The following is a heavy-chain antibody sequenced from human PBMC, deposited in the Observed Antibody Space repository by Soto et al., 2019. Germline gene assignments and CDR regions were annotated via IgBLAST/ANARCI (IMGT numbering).Heavy chain of an antibody. CDR2: ISAYNGNT. CDR1: DYTFTSYG. CDR3: ARDAAAGLNDY. V-gene: IGHV1-18*01. Sequence: QVQLVQSGAEVKKPGASVKVSCKASDYTFTSYGISWVRQAPGQGLEWMGWISAYNGNTKYVQKLQGRVTITTDTSTSTAYMELRSLRSDGTAVYYFARDAAAGLNDYLGQGTLVTVSS. J-gene: IGHJ4*02. D-gene: IGHD6-13*01.